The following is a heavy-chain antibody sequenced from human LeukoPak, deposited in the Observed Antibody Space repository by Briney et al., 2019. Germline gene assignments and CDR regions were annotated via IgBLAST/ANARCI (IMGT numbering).Heavy chain of an antibody. CDR3: AREHRSSKYFDS. Sequence: SETLSLTCTVSGGSISSYYWGWIRQPPGQGLEWIGSGFYSGNTYFNPSLRSRVTISVDTSKNQFSLKMNSVTAADTAVYYCAREHRSSKYFDSWGQGALIIVSS. D-gene: IGHD6-6*01. J-gene: IGHJ4*02. V-gene: IGHV4-59*05. CDR2: GFYSGNT. CDR1: GGSISSYY.